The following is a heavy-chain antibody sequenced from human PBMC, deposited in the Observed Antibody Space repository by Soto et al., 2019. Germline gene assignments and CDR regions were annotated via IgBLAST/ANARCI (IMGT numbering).Heavy chain of an antibody. J-gene: IGHJ6*02. V-gene: IGHV1-69*13. D-gene: IGHD5-12*01. CDR1: GGTFSSYT. CDR3: ARSDIVATIEYYSGMDV. Sequence: SVKVSCKASGGTFSSYTISWVRQAPGQGLEWMGGIIPIFGTANYAQKFQGRVTITADESTSTAYMELSSLRSEDTAVYYCARSDIVATIEYYSGMDVWGQGTTVTVSS. CDR2: IIPIFGTA.